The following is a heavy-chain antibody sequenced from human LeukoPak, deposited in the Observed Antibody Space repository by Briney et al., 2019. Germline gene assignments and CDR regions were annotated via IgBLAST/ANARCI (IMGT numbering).Heavy chain of an antibody. V-gene: IGHV4-34*01. CDR1: GGSFSGYY. J-gene: IGHJ6*04. CDR3: ARVVSYYYYYGMDV. D-gene: IGHD3-22*01. CDR2: INHSGST. Sequence: IPSETLSLTCAVYGGSFSGYYWSWIRQPPGKGXXXXGEINHSGSTNYNPSLKSRVTISVDTSKNQFSLKLSSVTAADTAVYYCARVVSYYYYYGMDVWGKGTTVTVSS.